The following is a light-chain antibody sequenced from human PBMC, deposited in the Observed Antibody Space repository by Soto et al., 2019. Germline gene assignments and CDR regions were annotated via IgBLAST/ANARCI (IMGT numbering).Light chain of an antibody. V-gene: IGKV3-11*01. CDR3: QQRSNWPPIT. CDR1: QSVSSY. CDR2: DAS. J-gene: IGKJ5*01. Sequence: EIVLTQSAATLSWSPGERGTLSCISSQSVSSYLAWYQQKPGQAPRLLIYDASNRATGIPARFSGSGSGTDFTLTISSLEPEDFAVYYCQQRSNWPPITFGQGTRLETK.